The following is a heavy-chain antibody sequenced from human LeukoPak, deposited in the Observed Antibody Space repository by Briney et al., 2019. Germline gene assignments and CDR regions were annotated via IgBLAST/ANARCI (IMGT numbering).Heavy chain of an antibody. CDR3: GRGQWQELHDY. Sequence: ASVKVSCKVSGNTLTEFSIHWVRQAPGKGLEWMGGFDPEDGETVYAWKFQGRVSMTRDTSISTAYMELNRLTSDDTAVYYCGRGQWQELHDYWGQGTLVTVSS. CDR2: FDPEDGET. CDR1: GNTLTEFS. J-gene: IGHJ4*02. D-gene: IGHD6-19*01. V-gene: IGHV1-24*01.